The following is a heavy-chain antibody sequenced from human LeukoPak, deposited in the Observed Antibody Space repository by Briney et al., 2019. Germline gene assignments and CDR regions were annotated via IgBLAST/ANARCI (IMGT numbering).Heavy chain of an antibody. V-gene: IGHV3-48*03. J-gene: IGHJ6*02. CDR3: ARDGSSGWYSPYYYYYGMDV. CDR2: ISSSGSTI. CDR1: GFTFSSYE. D-gene: IGHD6-19*01. Sequence: GGSLRLSCAASGFTFSSYEMNWVRQAPGKGLEWVSYISSSGSTIYYADSVKGRFTISRDNAKNSLYLQMNSLRAEDTAVYYCARDGSSGWYSPYYYYYGMDVWGQGTTVTVSS.